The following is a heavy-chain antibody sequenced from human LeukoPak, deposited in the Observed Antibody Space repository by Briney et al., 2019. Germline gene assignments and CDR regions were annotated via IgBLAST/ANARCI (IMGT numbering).Heavy chain of an antibody. V-gene: IGHV3-53*01. CDR2: IYSGGST. J-gene: IGHJ3*02. CDR1: GFTFSSYW. Sequence: GGSLRLSCAASGFTFSSYWMSWVRQAPGKGLEWVSVIYSGGSTYYADSVKGRFTISRDNSKNTLYLQMNSLRAEDTAVYYCASSYYYDAFDIWGQGTMVTVSS. CDR3: ASSYYYDAFDI. D-gene: IGHD3-10*01.